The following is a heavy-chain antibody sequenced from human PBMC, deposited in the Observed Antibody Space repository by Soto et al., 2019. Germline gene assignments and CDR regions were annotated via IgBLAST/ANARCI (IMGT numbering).Heavy chain of an antibody. CDR1: GDSVNNYY. D-gene: IGHD6-13*01. V-gene: IGHV4-59*02. Sequence: SETLSLTCTVSGDSVNNYYWSWIRQPPGKRLEWIGCIYYTGSTTYNPSLETRVTMSVDTSKNQFSLKLNSVNAADTAVYYCAKDRRTEAEGFTLDYWGRGTLVTVSS. CDR2: IYYTGST. J-gene: IGHJ4*02. CDR3: AKDRRTEAEGFTLDY.